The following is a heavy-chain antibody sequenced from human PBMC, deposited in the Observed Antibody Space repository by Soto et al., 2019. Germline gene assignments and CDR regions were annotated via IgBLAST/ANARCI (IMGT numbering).Heavy chain of an antibody. CDR3: VRDQYCSGDTCYTRPTFDY. J-gene: IGHJ4*02. Sequence: GGSLRLSCAASGFRFSSYGMHWVRQAPGKGLEWVAVIWYDGSNKYYADSVKGRFTISRDNSKNTLYLQMNSLRAEDTAVYYCVRDQYCSGDTCYTRPTFDYWGQGTLVTVSS. D-gene: IGHD2-15*01. V-gene: IGHV3-33*01. CDR2: IWYDGSNK. CDR1: GFRFSSYG.